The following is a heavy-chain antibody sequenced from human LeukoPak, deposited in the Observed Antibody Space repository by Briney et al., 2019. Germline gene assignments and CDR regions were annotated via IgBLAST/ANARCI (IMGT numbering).Heavy chain of an antibody. Sequence: KPSETLSLTCTVSGGSISSSSYYWGWIRQPPGKGLEWIGSIYYSGITYYNPSLKSRVSISVDTSKNQFSLKLSSVTATDTAVYYCALPRRDGYNPFDSWGQGTLVTVSS. D-gene: IGHD5-24*01. CDR1: GGSISSSSYY. CDR3: ALPRRDGYNPFDS. CDR2: IYYSGIT. J-gene: IGHJ4*02. V-gene: IGHV4-39*01.